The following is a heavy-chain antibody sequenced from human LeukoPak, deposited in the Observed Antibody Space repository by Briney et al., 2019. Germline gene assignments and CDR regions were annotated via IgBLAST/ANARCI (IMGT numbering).Heavy chain of an antibody. Sequence: SETLSLTCAVSGGSISSGGYSWSWIRQPPGKGLEWIGYIYHSGSTYYNPSLKSRVTISVDRSKNQFSLKLSSVTAADTAVYYCARDGAGYGGTYYFDYWGQGTLVTVSS. V-gene: IGHV4-30-2*01. CDR3: ARDGAGYGGTYYFDY. CDR2: IYHSGST. D-gene: IGHD4-23*01. CDR1: GGSISSGGYS. J-gene: IGHJ4*02.